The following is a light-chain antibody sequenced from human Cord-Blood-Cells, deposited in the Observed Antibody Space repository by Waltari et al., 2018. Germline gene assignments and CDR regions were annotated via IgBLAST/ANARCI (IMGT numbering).Light chain of an antibody. J-gene: IGLJ3*02. CDR3: CSYAGRSTWV. V-gene: IGLV2-23*01. CDR2: EGS. Sequence: QSALTQPASVSGSPGPSITISCTGTSSAVGSYNLISRYQQHPGKAPKLMIYEGSKRPSGVSNRISGSKCGKTASLTISGLQAEDEADYYCCSYAGRSTWVFGGGTKLTVL. CDR1: SSAVGSYNL.